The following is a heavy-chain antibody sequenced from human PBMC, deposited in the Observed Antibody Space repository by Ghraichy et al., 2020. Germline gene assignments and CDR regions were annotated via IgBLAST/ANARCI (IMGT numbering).Heavy chain of an antibody. CDR2: IYPGDRDT. D-gene: IGHD3-22*01. V-gene: IGHV5-51*01. J-gene: IGHJ4*02. CDR3: ARLEGYYEGSGYFFLDY. Sequence: GESLNISCKGSGYRFTNYWIGWVRQMPGKGLEWMGIIYPGDRDTRYSPPFQGQVTISADKSISTAYLQWSSLKASDTAMYYCARLEGYYEGSGYFFLDYWGQGTLVTVSS. CDR1: GYRFTNYW.